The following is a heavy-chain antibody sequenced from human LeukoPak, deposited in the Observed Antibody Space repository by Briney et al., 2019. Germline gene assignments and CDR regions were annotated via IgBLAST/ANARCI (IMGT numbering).Heavy chain of an antibody. Sequence: GGSLRLSCAASGFTFSIYDMSWVRQAPGKGLEWVSAISGSGGSTYYADSVKGRFTISIDNSKNTLYLQMNSLRAEDTAVYYCARRAGAYSHPYDYWGQGTLVTVSS. CDR3: ARRAGAYSHPYDY. J-gene: IGHJ4*02. D-gene: IGHD4/OR15-4a*01. CDR2: ISGSGGST. CDR1: GFTFSIYD. V-gene: IGHV3-23*01.